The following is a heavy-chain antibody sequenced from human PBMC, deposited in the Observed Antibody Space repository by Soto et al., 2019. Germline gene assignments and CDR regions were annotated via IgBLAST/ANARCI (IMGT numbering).Heavy chain of an antibody. V-gene: IGHV1-46*01. CDR2: INPSGGST. Sequence: ASVKVSCKASGYTFASYYMQWVRQAPGQGLEWMGIINPSGGSTSYAQKFQGRVTMTRDTSTSTVYMELSSLRSEDTAVYYCARTNLVPAAIRVPDYGMDVWGQGTTVTVSS. CDR3: ARTNLVPAAIRVPDYGMDV. J-gene: IGHJ6*02. CDR1: GYTFASYY. D-gene: IGHD2-2*01.